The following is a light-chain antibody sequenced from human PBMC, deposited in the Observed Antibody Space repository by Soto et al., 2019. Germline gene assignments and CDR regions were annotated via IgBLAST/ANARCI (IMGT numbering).Light chain of an antibody. Sequence: QSALTQPASVSGSPGQSITISCTGTSSDVGGYDYVSWYQLPPGKAPKLMVLEVSNRPSGVSYRFSGSKSGNTASLTISGLQAEDEADYFCSSYSISTAYLFGAGTKVTVL. CDR1: SSDVGGYDY. J-gene: IGLJ1*01. CDR3: SSYSISTAYL. CDR2: EVS. V-gene: IGLV2-14*01.